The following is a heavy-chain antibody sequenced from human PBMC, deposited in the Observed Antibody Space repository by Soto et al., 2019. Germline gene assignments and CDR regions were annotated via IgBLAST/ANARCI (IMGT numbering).Heavy chain of an antibody. D-gene: IGHD6-6*01. CDR3: ARGIVAARSYYFDY. Sequence: GASVKVSCKASGGTFSSYAISWVRQAPGQGLEWMGGIIPIFGTANYAQKFQGRVTITADESTSTAYMELSSLRSEDTAVYYCARGIVAARSYYFDYWGQGTLVTVSS. CDR1: GGTFSSYA. J-gene: IGHJ4*02. V-gene: IGHV1-69*13. CDR2: IIPIFGTA.